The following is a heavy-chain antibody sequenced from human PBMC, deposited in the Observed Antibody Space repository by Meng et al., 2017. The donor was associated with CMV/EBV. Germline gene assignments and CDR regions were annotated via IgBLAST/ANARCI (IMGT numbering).Heavy chain of an antibody. D-gene: IGHD6-13*01. CDR3: VRDGDSSNWPLDY. J-gene: IGHJ4*02. Sequence: VQLLGSGGGVVQPGRSLRLSCAASGFTFSSYAMHWVRQAPGKGLEWVAFILKDGSDKFYRDSVKGRFTISRDPGKNTLYLQMDSLRPEDTAIYYCVRDGDSSNWPLDYWGQGTLVTVSS. CDR2: ILKDGSDK. CDR1: GFTFSSYA. V-gene: IGHV3-30-3*01.